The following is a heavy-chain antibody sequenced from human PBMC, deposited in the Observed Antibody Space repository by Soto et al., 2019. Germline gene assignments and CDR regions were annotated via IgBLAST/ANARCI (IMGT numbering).Heavy chain of an antibody. CDR1: GGSISSGGYY. D-gene: IGHD3-10*01. CDR2: IYYSGST. V-gene: IGHV4-31*03. Sequence: PSETLTLTCTVSGGSISSGGYYWSWIRQHPGKGLEWIGYIYYSGSTYYNPSLKSRVTISVDTSKNQFSLKLSSVTAADTAVYYCAREYYYGSGSYSQWGQGPLVTVSS. CDR3: AREYYYGSGSYSQ. J-gene: IGHJ4*02.